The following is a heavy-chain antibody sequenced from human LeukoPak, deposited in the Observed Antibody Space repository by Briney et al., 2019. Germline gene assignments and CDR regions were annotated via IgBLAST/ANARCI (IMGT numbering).Heavy chain of an antibody. V-gene: IGHV3-11*04. Sequence: GGSLRLSCAASGFTFSDSYMTWIRQAPGKGLEWVSYISNSGSSIYYADSVKGRFTTSRDNAKSSLYLQMNSLRAEDTAVYYCARAEMDYDSSEDYFDYWGQGTLVTVSS. D-gene: IGHD3-22*01. J-gene: IGHJ4*02. CDR3: ARAEMDYDSSEDYFDY. CDR2: ISNSGSSI. CDR1: GFTFSDSY.